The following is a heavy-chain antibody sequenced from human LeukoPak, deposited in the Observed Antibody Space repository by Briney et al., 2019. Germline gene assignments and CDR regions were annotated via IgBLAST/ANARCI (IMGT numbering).Heavy chain of an antibody. V-gene: IGHV1-18*01. D-gene: IGHD2-21*02. CDR3: AKESLSYGDSQGDAFDI. CDR1: GYTFINYG. Sequence: ASVKVSCKASGYTFINYGISWVRQAPGQGLEWMGWISAYSGITNYAQKLQGRVTMTTDTSTSTAYMELRSLRSDDTAVYYCAKESLSYGDSQGDAFDIWGQGTMVTVSS. J-gene: IGHJ3*02. CDR2: ISAYSGIT.